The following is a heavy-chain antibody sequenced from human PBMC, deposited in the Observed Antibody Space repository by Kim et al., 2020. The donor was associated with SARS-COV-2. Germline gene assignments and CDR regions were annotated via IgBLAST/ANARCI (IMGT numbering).Heavy chain of an antibody. V-gene: IGHV3-23*01. Sequence: SVKSRFTISRDNSKNTLYLQMNSLRAEDTAVYYCAKDRGGGSIVGATYDYWGQGTLVTVSS. D-gene: IGHD1-26*01. J-gene: IGHJ4*02. CDR3: AKDRGGGSIVGATYDY.